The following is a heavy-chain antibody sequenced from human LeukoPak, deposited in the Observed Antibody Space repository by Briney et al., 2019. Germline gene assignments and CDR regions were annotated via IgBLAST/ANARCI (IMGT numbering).Heavy chain of an antibody. V-gene: IGHV3-9*01. CDR1: GFTFDDYA. CDR3: ALPMVREGAFDI. D-gene: IGHD3-10*01. J-gene: IGHJ3*02. CDR2: ISWNSGSI. Sequence: GRSLRLSCAASGFTFDDYAMHWVRQAPGKDLEWVSGISWNSGSIGYADSVKGRFTISRDNAKNSLYLQMNSLRAEDTALYYCALPMVREGAFDIWGQGTMVTVSS.